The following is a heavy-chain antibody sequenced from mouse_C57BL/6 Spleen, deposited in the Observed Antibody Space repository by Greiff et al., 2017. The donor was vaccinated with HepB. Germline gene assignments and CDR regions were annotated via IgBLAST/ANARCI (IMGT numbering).Heavy chain of an antibody. CDR1: GYTFTSYW. J-gene: IGHJ1*03. CDR2: IDPSDSYT. Sequence: QVHVKQPGAELVMPGASVKLSCKASGYTFTSYWMHWVKQRPGQGLEWIGEIDPSDSYTNYNQKFKGKSTLTVDKSSSTAYMQLSSLTSEDSAVYYCARDDYYGSSLEYFDVWGTGTTVTVSS. V-gene: IGHV1-69*01. CDR3: ARDDYYGSSLEYFDV. D-gene: IGHD1-1*01.